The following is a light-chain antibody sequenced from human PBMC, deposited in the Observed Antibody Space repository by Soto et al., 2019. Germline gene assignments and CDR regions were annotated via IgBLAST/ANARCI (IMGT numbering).Light chain of an antibody. CDR1: SSDVGAYDY. V-gene: IGLV2-8*01. CDR3: SSFAGSNNLTYV. J-gene: IGLJ1*01. CDR2: EIN. Sequence: QSVLAQPPSASGSPGESVTISCTGTSSDVGAYDYVSWYQQHPGKAPKLMIYEINKRPSGVPDRFSGSKSGNTASLTVSGLQAENEADYYCSSFAGSNNLTYVFGNGNKVTAL.